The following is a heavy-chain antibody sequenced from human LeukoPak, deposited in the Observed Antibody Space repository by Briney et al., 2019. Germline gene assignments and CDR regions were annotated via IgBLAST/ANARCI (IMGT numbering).Heavy chain of an antibody. CDR1: GFTVSSNY. CDR2: ISGSGGST. Sequence: GGSLRLSCAASGFTVSSNYMSWVRQAPGKGLEWVSAISGSGGSTYYADSVKGRFTISRDNSKNTLYLQMNSLRAEDTAVYYCAKCTLPLYSSPLGYWGQGTLVTVSS. V-gene: IGHV3-23*01. J-gene: IGHJ4*02. CDR3: AKCTLPLYSSPLGY. D-gene: IGHD6-13*01.